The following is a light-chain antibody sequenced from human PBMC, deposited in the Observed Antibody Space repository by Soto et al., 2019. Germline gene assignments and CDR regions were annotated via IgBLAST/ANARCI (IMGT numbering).Light chain of an antibody. Sequence: EIVLTQSPATLSVSPGERATLSCRASQSVNSNLVWYQQKPGQAPRLLIYGASTMATGIPGRFSGSGYVTEFTLTISSLQSEDLADYYCQQYNNWLWTFGQGTKVEIK. CDR1: QSVNSN. J-gene: IGKJ1*01. CDR2: GAS. V-gene: IGKV3-15*01. CDR3: QQYNNWLWT.